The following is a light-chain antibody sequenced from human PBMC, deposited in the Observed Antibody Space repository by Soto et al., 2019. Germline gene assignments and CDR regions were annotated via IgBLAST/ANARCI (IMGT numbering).Light chain of an antibody. CDR2: DAF. CDR1: QSVNNY. J-gene: IGKJ4*01. V-gene: IGKV3-11*01. Sequence: EIVLTQSPATLSLSPGERATLSCRASQSVNNYLAWYQQKPGQAPRLLIYDAFNRAIGIPARFSGSGSGTEFTLTISSLEPEDFAVYYCQQRSNWPLTFGGGTKVEIK. CDR3: QQRSNWPLT.